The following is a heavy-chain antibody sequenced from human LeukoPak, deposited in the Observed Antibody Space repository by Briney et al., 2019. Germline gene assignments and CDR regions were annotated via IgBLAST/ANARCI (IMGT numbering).Heavy chain of an antibody. J-gene: IGHJ6*04. V-gene: IGHV3-30*09. CDR2: ISFDVTNK. CDR1: GFTFTNYA. Sequence: VGSLRLSCAPSGFTFTNYAMQCGPQAPGKGLEWGARISFDVTNKDYADYVKGRFAISKDNSEHTLFVQLKRLRAEDTAVYYCERGLAGAYRIMDVWGKGTTVTVS. CDR3: ERGLAGAYRIMDV. D-gene: IGHD6-19*01.